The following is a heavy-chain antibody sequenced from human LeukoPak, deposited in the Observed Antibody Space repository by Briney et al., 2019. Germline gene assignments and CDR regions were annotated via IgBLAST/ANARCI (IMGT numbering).Heavy chain of an antibody. CDR1: GFTFSSYS. D-gene: IGHD1-1*01. CDR3: ARGIQLGRPDAFDI. J-gene: IGHJ3*02. V-gene: IGHV3-48*02. Sequence: PGGSLRLSCAASGFTFSSYSMNWVRQAPGKGLEWVSYISSSSTIYYADSVKGRFTISRDNAKNSLYLQMNSLRDEDTAVYYCARGIQLGRPDAFDIWGQGTMVTVSS. CDR2: ISSSSTI.